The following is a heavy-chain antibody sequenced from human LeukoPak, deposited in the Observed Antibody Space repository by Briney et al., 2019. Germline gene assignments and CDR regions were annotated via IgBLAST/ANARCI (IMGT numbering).Heavy chain of an antibody. CDR3: ARRDTAMVIGGEDYFDY. CDR1: GGSISSSNW. J-gene: IGHJ4*02. CDR2: IYHSGST. Sequence: SETLSLTCAVSGGSISSSNWWSWVRQPPGKGLEWIGEIYHSGSTNYNPSLKSRVTISVDKSKNQFSLKLSSVTAADTAVYYCARRDTAMVIGGEDYFDYWGQGTLVTVSS. V-gene: IGHV4-4*02. D-gene: IGHD5-18*01.